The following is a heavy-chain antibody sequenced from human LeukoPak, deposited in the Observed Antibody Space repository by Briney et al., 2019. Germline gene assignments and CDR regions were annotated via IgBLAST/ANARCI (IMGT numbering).Heavy chain of an antibody. CDR2: FDPDDGET. CDR3: ATGYMNYYYCMDV. D-gene: IGHD1-1*01. J-gene: IGHJ6*04. CDR1: GYTLTELS. Sequence: ASVTVSFKCSGYTLTELSLHWVRQGPGKGLELKGVFDPDDGETIYAQEFQGRVTITEDTSTDTAYMELSSLRSEDTAVYYCATGYMNYYYCMDVWGKGTTVTVSS. V-gene: IGHV1-24*01.